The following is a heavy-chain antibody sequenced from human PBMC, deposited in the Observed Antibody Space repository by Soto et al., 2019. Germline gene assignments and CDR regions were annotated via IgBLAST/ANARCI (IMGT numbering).Heavy chain of an antibody. V-gene: IGHV1-2*04. D-gene: IGHD5-12*01. CDR2: INPNGGVT. J-gene: IGHJ6*03. Sequence: QVQLVQSGAEVKRPGASVTVSCRSSGDTFKDYYIHWVRQAPGQGLEWMGWINPNGGVTKYAQKFQGWVSMTRDTSIRTVYMQLSRLRSDDTAVYYCARESGGATATLDYYYFYMDVWGTGTTVTVSS. CDR3: ARESGGATATLDYYYFYMDV. CDR1: GDTFKDYY.